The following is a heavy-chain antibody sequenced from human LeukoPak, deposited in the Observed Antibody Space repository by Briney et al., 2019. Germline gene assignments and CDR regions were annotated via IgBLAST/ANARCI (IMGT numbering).Heavy chain of an antibody. J-gene: IGHJ6*03. V-gene: IGHV3-7*01. CDR1: GLTFSNYG. Sequence: GGSLRLSCAASGLTFSNYGMHWLRQAPGKGLEWVANIEQDGSEKYYVDSVKGRFTISRDNARNSLYLQMNSLRAEDTAVYFCARDQRYYYDSSGYSNYYYYYMDVWGKGTTVTVSS. CDR3: ARDQRYYYDSSGYSNYYYYYMDV. D-gene: IGHD3-22*01. CDR2: IEQDGSEK.